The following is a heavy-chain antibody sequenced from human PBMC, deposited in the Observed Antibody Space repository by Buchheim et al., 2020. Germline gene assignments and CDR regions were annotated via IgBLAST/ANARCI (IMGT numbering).Heavy chain of an antibody. J-gene: IGHJ4*02. CDR2: ITDSGRGT. CDR3: AKRDAGSYGPFDY. D-gene: IGHD1-26*01. Sequence: VQLAESGGGVVQPGRSLRLSCGASGFTFSTYAMSWVRQAPGKGLEWVSAITDSGRGTYYADSVKGRFTISRDNSKNTLYLQMKSLRAEDTAVYYCAKRDAGSYGPFDYWGQGTL. V-gene: IGHV3-23*04. CDR1: GFTFSTYA.